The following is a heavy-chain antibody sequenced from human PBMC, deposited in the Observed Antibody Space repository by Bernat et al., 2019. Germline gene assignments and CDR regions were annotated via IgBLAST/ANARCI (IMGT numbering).Heavy chain of an antibody. D-gene: IGHD6-19*01. V-gene: IGHV4-39*01. CDR1: GGSISSSSYY. Sequence: QLQLQESGPGLVKPSETLSLTCTVSGGSISSSSYYWGWIRQPPGKGLEWIGSIYYSGSTYYNPSLKSRVTISVDPSKNQFSLKLSSVTAADTAVYYCARPFGPPHSSGWYRWGQGTLVTVSS. CDR2: IYYSGST. J-gene: IGHJ4*02. CDR3: ARPFGPPHSSGWYR.